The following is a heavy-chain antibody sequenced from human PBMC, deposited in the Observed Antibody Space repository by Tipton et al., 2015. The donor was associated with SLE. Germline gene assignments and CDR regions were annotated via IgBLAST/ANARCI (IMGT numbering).Heavy chain of an antibody. Sequence: TLSLTCTVSGVSISKTDYYWSWIRQFPGKGLELIAYIFYRGSIYYNPSLKSRLTISADASKNQFSLTLNSVTAADTAVYYCTRRGSQLERRNWYFDLWGRGTLVTVSS. J-gene: IGHJ2*01. CDR2: IFYRGSI. V-gene: IGHV4-31*03. CDR3: TRRGSQLERRNWYFDL. D-gene: IGHD1-1*01. CDR1: GVSISKTDYY.